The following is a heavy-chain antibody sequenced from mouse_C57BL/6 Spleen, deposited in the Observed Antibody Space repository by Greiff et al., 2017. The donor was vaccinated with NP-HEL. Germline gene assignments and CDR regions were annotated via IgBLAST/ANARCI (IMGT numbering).Heavy chain of an antibody. J-gene: IGHJ3*01. Sequence: QVQLQQPGAELVKPGASVKLSCKASGYTFTSYWMHWVKQRPGQGLEWIGMIHPNSGSTNYNEKFKSKATLTVDKSSSTAYMQLSSLTSEDSAVYYVARWGSNEYEEGFAYWGQGTLVTVSA. D-gene: IGHD2-4*01. V-gene: IGHV1-64*01. CDR3: ARWGSNEYEEGFAY. CDR2: IHPNSGST. CDR1: GYTFTSYW.